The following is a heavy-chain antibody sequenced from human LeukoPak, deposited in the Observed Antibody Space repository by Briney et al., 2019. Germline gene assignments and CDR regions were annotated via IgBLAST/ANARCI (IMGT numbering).Heavy chain of an antibody. CDR1: GFTFSNYA. D-gene: IGHD1-26*01. CDR2: ISSNGGNT. Sequence: GGSLRLSCAASGFTFSNYAMHWVRQAPGKGLEYVSAISSNGGNTYYANSVKGRFTISRDNSKNTLYLQMGSLRAEDMARYYCARAPREGFSGSHHDYWGQGTLVTVSS. V-gene: IGHV3-64*01. CDR3: ARAPREGFSGSHHDY. J-gene: IGHJ4*02.